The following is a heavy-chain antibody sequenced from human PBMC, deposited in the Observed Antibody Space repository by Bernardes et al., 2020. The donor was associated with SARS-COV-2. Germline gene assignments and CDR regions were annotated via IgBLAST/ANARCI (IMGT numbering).Heavy chain of an antibody. Sequence: GGSLRLSCGASGFTFSDNWMTWVRQAPGKGLEWVANIGEDGSEKHYVDSVRGRFTISRDNTKNLLFLQMESLRADDTAVYYCARHGQAPSFWGQGTLVTVSS. V-gene: IGHV3-7*05. D-gene: IGHD3-16*02. CDR2: IGEDGSEK. CDR3: ARHGQAPSF. J-gene: IGHJ1*01. CDR1: GFTFSDNW.